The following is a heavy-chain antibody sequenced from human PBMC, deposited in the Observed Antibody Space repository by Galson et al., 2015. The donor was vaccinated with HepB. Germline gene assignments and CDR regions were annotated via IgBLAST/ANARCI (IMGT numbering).Heavy chain of an antibody. D-gene: IGHD3-10*01. J-gene: IGHJ5*02. CDR3: ARGPITMVRGIWFDP. V-gene: IGHV4-59*01. Sequence: ETLSLTCTVSGGSISSYYWSWIRQPPGKGLEWIGYIYYSGSTNYNPSLKSRVTISVDTSKNQFSLKLSSVTAADTAVYYCARGPITMVRGIWFDPWGQGTLVTVSS. CDR2: IYYSGST. CDR1: GGSISSYY.